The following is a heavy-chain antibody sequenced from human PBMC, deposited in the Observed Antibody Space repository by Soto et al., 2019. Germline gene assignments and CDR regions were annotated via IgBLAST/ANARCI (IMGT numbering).Heavy chain of an antibody. CDR3: AKARMVGATGDPFDS. D-gene: IGHD1-26*01. Sequence: GGSLRLSCAASGFTFSNYAMSWVRQAPGKGLEWVSTISGRGGDTYYADSVKGRFTISRDNSKNTLYLQMNSLRAEDTAVYYCAKARMVGATGDPFDSWGQGTLVTVSS. CDR1: GFTFSNYA. V-gene: IGHV3-23*01. J-gene: IGHJ4*02. CDR2: ISGRGGDT.